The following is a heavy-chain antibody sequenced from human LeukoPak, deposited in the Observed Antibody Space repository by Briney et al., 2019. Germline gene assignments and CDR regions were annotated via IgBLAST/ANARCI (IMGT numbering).Heavy chain of an antibody. CDR2: ISWNSGSI. Sequence: PGGSLRLSCAASGFTFDDYAMHWVRQAPGKGLEWVSGISWNSGSIGYADSVKGRFTISRDNAKNSLYLRMNSLRAEDTALYYCAKASYYYDSSGSNRYYFDYWGQGTLVTVSS. CDR1: GFTFDDYA. D-gene: IGHD3-22*01. J-gene: IGHJ4*02. V-gene: IGHV3-9*01. CDR3: AKASYYYDSSGSNRYYFDY.